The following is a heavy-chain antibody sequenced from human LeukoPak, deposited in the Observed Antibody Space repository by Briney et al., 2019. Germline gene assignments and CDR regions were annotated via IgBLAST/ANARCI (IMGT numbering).Heavy chain of an antibody. CDR3: AKKGYYDGSGYYMYYFDH. J-gene: IGHJ4*02. CDR1: GFTFSIYA. CDR2: ISGSGGTA. V-gene: IGHV3-23*01. Sequence: PGGSLRLSCAASGFTFSIYAMSWVRQAPGKGLEWVSAISGSGGTAYYVDSVKGRFTISRDNSKNTLYLQMNSLRAEDTAVYYCAKKGYYDGSGYYMYYFDHWGQGTLVTVSS. D-gene: IGHD3-22*01.